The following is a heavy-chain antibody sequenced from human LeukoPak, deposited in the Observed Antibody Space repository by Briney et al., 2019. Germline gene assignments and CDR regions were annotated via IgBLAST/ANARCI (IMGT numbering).Heavy chain of an antibody. J-gene: IGHJ4*02. CDR2: IRYDGSNK. CDR3: AKDGQWRASGWPHYYYFDY. Sequence: GGSLRLSCAASGFTFSSYGMHWVRQAPGKGLEWVAFIRYDGSNKYYADSVKGRFTISRDNSNNTLYLQMNSLRAEDTAVYYCAKDGQWRASGWPHYYYFDYWGQGTLVTVSS. D-gene: IGHD6-19*01. CDR1: GFTFSSYG. V-gene: IGHV3-30*02.